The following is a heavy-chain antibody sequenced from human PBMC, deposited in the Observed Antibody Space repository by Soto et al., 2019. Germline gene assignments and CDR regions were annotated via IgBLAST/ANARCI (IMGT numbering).Heavy chain of an antibody. Sequence: QVQLVQSGPEAKKPGSSVKGSCKTSGGTLSSFITYPINWVRQAPGQGPEWMGGIVPNVGTVNYAQRFQGRVTITADKSSCTSDMELTSLGSEDPALYLCARRDTSVFLRNFDTWAQGTLVTV. CDR2: IVPNVGTV. CDR1: GGTLSSFITYP. D-gene: IGHD3-10*01. V-gene: IGHV1-69*06. CDR3: ARRDTSVFLRNFDT. J-gene: IGHJ4*02.